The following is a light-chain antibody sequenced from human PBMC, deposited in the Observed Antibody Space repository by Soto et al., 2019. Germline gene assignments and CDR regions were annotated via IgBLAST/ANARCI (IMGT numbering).Light chain of an antibody. CDR3: QQYGSSPWT. J-gene: IGKJ1*01. Sequence: EMVLTHSPGTLSLSPGERATLSCRASQSVSSSYLAWYQQKPGKPPRLLIYVAFSRATGIPDRFSGSGAETDFTLNISRMEPEDFAVYYCQQYGSSPWTFGQGTKVEIK. V-gene: IGKV3-20*01. CDR2: VAF. CDR1: QSVSSSY.